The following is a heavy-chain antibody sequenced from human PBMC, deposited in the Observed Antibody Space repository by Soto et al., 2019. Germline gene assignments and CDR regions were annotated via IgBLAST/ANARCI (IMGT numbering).Heavy chain of an antibody. CDR2: IYYSGST. CDR1: GGSISSGDYY. CDR3: ARDGRGYCSGGSCPWDAFDI. Sequence: SETLSLTCTVSGGSISSGDYYWSWIRQPPGKGLEWIGYIYYSGSTYYNPSLKSRVTISVDTSKNQFSLKLSSVTAADTAVYYCARDGRGYCSGGSCPWDAFDIWGQGTMVTVSS. D-gene: IGHD2-15*01. J-gene: IGHJ3*02. V-gene: IGHV4-30-4*01.